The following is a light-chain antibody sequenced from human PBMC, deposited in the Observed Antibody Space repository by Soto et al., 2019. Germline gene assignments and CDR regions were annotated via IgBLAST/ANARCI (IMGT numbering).Light chain of an antibody. CDR3: QKYGSSPVT. CDR2: GAS. J-gene: IGKJ5*01. Sequence: ELVLTQSPGTLSLSPGESATLSCRASQSLNSKFLVWYQQKPGQSPRLLIYGASIRDIGIPDRFSGSGSGTDLNLTISRLEPEDFAVYYCQKYGSSPVTCGQGTRLEIK. V-gene: IGKV3-20*01. CDR1: QSLNSKF.